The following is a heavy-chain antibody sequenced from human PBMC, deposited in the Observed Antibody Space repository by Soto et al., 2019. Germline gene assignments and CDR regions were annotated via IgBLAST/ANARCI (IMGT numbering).Heavy chain of an antibody. J-gene: IGHJ4*02. Sequence: EVQLLESGGGLVQPGGSLRLSCAASGFTFSSYAVSWVRQAPGKGLEWVSAISGSGGSTYYADSVKGRFTISRDNSKNTLYLQMNSLRAEDTAVYYCAGRRYDSSGYFYWGQGTLVTVSS. V-gene: IGHV3-23*01. CDR3: AGRRYDSSGYFY. CDR1: GFTFSSYA. D-gene: IGHD3-22*01. CDR2: ISGSGGST.